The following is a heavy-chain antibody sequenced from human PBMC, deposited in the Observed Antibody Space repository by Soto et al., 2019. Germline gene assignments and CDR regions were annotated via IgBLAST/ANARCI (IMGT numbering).Heavy chain of an antibody. D-gene: IGHD3-9*01. CDR2: LSSSGTRM. J-gene: IGHJ6*03. V-gene: IGHV3-11*01. CDR1: GFTFSDYY. CDR3: AREYYDVLTDYYRYYYIDV. Sequence: PGGSLRLSCTASGFTFSDYYMTWIRQAPGKGLESVSYLSSSGTRMYYADSVKGRFTISRDNAKNSLYLQLNSLRAEDTAVYYCAREYYDVLTDYYRYYYIDVWGKGITVTVSS.